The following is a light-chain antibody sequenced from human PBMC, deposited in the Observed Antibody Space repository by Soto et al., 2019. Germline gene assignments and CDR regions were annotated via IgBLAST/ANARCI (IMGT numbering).Light chain of an antibody. CDR2: DAS. CDR3: HQRTSGIT. Sequence: EIVLTQSPGTLSLSPGQRATLSCRASQSIRSNSLAWYQQKPGQAPRLLIYDASSRATGIPARFSGSESGTDFTLTISSLEPEDFAVYYCHQRTSGITFGQGTRLEV. J-gene: IGKJ5*01. V-gene: IGKV3D-20*02. CDR1: QSIRSNS.